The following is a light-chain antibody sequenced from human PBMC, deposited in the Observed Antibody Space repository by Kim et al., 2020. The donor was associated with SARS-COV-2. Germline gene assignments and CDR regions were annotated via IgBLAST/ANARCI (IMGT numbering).Light chain of an antibody. CDR3: QQYDSSPYT. V-gene: IGKV3-20*01. CDR2: GAS. J-gene: IGKJ2*01. Sequence: EIVLTQSPGTLSLSPGERATLSCRASQSVSNNYLAWHQQKPGQSPRLLIYGASTRATGIPDRFSGSGSGTDFTLTISRLEPEDLAVYYCQQYDSSPYTFGQGTKLEI. CDR1: QSVSNNY.